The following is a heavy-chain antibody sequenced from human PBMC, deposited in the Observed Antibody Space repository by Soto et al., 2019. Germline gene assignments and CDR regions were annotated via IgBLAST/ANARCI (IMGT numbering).Heavy chain of an antibody. CDR1: GYTFTNDY. CDR2: NNPSTGTT. Sequence: HVQLVQSGAEVKKPGASVKVSCKASGYTFTNDYMHWVRQAPGQGLEWMGINNPSTGTTISAQKSQGRVNMTRDPSTRTDHMELDSLASDDRAVDYCARSAWDRVRGVKEFDYRGQGTLVTVSS. J-gene: IGHJ4*02. V-gene: IGHV1-46*01. D-gene: IGHD3-10*01. CDR3: ARSAWDRVRGVKEFDY.